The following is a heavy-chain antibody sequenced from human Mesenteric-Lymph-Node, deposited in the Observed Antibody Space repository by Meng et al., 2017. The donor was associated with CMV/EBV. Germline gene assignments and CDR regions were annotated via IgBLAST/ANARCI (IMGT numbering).Heavy chain of an antibody. CDR1: GGTFNSYA. J-gene: IGHJ5*02. Sequence: ASVKVSCKASGGTFNSYAISWVRQAPGQGLEWMGWISAYNGNTNYAQKLQGRVTMTTDTSTSTAYMELRSLRSDDTAVYYCARHVVPAAMWFDPWGQGTLVTVSS. CDR2: ISAYNGNT. V-gene: IGHV1-18*01. D-gene: IGHD2-2*01. CDR3: ARHVVPAAMWFDP.